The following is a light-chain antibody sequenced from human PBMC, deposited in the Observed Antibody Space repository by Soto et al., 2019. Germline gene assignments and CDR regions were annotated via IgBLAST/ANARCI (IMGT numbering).Light chain of an antibody. CDR2: KAS. Sequence: DIQMTQSPSTLSASVGDRVTITCRASQSISSWLAWYQQKPGKAPKLLIYKASSLESGVPSRFSGSGSATEFNLTISSLQPDDFATYYCQQYNSYSWTFGQGTKVEIK. CDR3: QQYNSYSWT. J-gene: IGKJ1*01. CDR1: QSISSW. V-gene: IGKV1-5*03.